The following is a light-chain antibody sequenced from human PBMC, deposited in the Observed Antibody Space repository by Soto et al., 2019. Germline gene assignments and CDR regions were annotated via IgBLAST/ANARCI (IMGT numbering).Light chain of an antibody. CDR3: LQHNIYPHT. CDR1: RTINTY. J-gene: IGKJ2*01. V-gene: IGKV1-17*01. CDR2: AAS. Sequence: DVRMTQSPSSLSASVGDTITITCRASRTINTYLNWFQQKPGKVPKRLIYAASTLQSGVPSRFSGSGSGTEFTLTISSLQPEDFATYYCLQHNIYPHTFGQGTKLEIK.